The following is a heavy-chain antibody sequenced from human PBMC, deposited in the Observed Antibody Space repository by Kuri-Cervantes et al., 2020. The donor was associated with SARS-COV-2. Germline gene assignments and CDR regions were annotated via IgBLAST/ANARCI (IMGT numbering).Heavy chain of an antibody. CDR3: ARARIGYSSSWYYFDY. J-gene: IGHJ4*02. CDR2: ISSSGSTI. CDR1: GFTFSDYY. V-gene: IGHV3-11*04. D-gene: IGHD6-13*01. Sequence: LSLTCAASGFTFSDYYMSWIRQAPGKGLEWVSYISSSGSTIYYADSVKGRFTISRDNARNSLYLQMNSLRAEDTAVYYCARARIGYSSSWYYFDYWGQGTLVTVSS.